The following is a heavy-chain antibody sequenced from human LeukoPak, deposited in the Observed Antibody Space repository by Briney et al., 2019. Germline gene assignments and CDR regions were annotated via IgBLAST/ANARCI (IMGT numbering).Heavy chain of an antibody. V-gene: IGHV3-30*18. CDR1: GFTFSNYG. D-gene: IGHD1-26*01. CDR2: ASYGGSTK. J-gene: IGHJ6*02. CDR3: AKDIEPTRPYIGMDV. Sequence: GGSLRLSCVASGFTFSNYGMHRVRQAPGKGPEWVLDASYGGSTKYYVDSVKGRFTISRDNSKNTLYLQMNSLRAEDTAVYHCAKDIEPTRPYIGMDVWGQGTTVTVSS.